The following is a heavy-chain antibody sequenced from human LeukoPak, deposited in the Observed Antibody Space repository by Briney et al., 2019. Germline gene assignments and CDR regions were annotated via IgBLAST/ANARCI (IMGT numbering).Heavy chain of an antibody. V-gene: IGHV3-48*03. CDR2: ISSSGSTI. J-gene: IGHJ4*02. CDR1: GFTFRSYE. CDR3: ARPTTTLEY. Sequence: GGSLRLSCAASGFTFRSYEMNWVRQAPGKGLEWVADISSSGSTIKYADSVKGRFTISRDNAKNTLYLQMNSLRDEDTAVYYCARPTTTLEYWGQGTLVTVSS. D-gene: IGHD1-7*01.